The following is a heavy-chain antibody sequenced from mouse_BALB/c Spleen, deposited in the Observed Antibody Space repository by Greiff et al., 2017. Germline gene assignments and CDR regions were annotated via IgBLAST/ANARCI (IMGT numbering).Heavy chain of an antibody. CDR3: ARLYYDYDRYFDY. CDR1: GYSITSDYA. CDR2: ISYSGST. J-gene: IGHJ2*01. V-gene: IGHV3-2*02. D-gene: IGHD2-4*01. Sequence: EVQGVESGPGLVKPSQSLSLTCTVTGYSITSDYAWNWIRQFPGNKLEWMGYISYSGSTSYNPSLKSRISITRDTSKNQFFLQLNSVTTEDTATYYCARLYYDYDRYFDYWGQGTTLTVSS.